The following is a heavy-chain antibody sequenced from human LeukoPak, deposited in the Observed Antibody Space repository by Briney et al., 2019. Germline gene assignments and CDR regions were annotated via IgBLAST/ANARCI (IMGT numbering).Heavy chain of an antibody. J-gene: IGHJ4*02. CDR2: ISGSDAGT. Sequence: GGSLRLSCAASGFTFNNYAMSWVRQAPGKGLEWVSAISGSDAGTYYADSVKGRFTISRDNSKNTLYLQMNSLRVEDTAVYYCARGCCDSSGKNFDYWGQGTLVTVSS. D-gene: IGHD3-22*01. CDR1: GFTFNNYA. V-gene: IGHV3-23*01. CDR3: ARGCCDSSGKNFDY.